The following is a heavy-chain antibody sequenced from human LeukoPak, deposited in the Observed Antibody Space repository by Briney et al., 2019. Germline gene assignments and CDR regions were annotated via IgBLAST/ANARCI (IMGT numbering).Heavy chain of an antibody. Sequence: SETLSLTCTVSGYSISSGYYWGWIRQPPGKGLEWIGSIYHSGSTYYNPSLKSRVTISVDTSKNQFSLKLSSVTAADTAVYYCASGYYYDSSGYYYWGCFDYWGQGTLVTVSS. CDR3: ASGYYYDSSGYYYWGCFDY. CDR1: GYSISSGYY. D-gene: IGHD3-22*01. V-gene: IGHV4-38-2*02. J-gene: IGHJ4*02. CDR2: IYHSGST.